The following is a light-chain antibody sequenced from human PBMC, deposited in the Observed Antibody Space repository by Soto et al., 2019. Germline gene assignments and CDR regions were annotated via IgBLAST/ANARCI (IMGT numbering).Light chain of an antibody. J-gene: IGKJ1*01. CDR2: AAS. V-gene: IGKV1-39*01. CDR1: QSIDKN. Sequence: DIQMTQSPSSLSASVGDRVTITCRTSQSIDKNLNWYQEKPGKAPNLLMFAASSLQTGVPSRFSGSGSGTDFTLTITSLQPEDFATYYCQQSYTTPWTFGQGTKVEVK. CDR3: QQSYTTPWT.